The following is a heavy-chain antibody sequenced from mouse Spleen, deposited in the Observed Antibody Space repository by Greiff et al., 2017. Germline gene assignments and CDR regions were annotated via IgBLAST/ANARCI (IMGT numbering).Heavy chain of an antibody. D-gene: IGHD1-1*01. J-gene: IGHJ4*01. CDR3: ASITTVVDYAMDY. CDR1: GYTFTSYW. Sequence: VQLQQPGAELVKPGASVKLSCKASGYTFTSYWMHWVKQRPGQGLEWIGMIHPNSGSTNYNEKFKSKATLTVDKSSSTAYMQLSSLTSEDSAVYYCASITTVVDYAMDYWGQGTSVTVSS. CDR2: IHPNSGST. V-gene: IGHV1-64*01.